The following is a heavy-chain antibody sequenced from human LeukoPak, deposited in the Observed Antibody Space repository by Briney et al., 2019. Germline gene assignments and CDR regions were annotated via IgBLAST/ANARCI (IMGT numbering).Heavy chain of an antibody. CDR3: ARVPVTLAGTKDAKYFQH. D-gene: IGHD6-19*01. Sequence: GGSLRLSCAASGFTFSSYWMHWVRQGPGKGLVWVSRINSDGSSTNYADSVKGRFTISRDNAKNTLYLQMNSLRAEDTAVYYCARVPVTLAGTKDAKYFQHWGQGTLVTVSS. CDR2: INSDGSST. V-gene: IGHV3-74*01. CDR1: GFTFSSYW. J-gene: IGHJ1*01.